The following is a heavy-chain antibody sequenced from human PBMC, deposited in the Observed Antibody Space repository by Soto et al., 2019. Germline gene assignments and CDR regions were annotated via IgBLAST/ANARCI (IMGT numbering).Heavy chain of an antibody. D-gene: IGHD2-21*01. Sequence: QIQLVQSGAEVKKPGASVKVSCKASGYTFTSFGINWVRQAPGQGLEWMGWIGAYNGNIKYAQKFQGRIIMTTDTSTSTTYMDLASLRSDDTAVYYCARDRALLDAVAGYGGQGTQVTVSS. J-gene: IGHJ4*02. V-gene: IGHV1-18*01. CDR3: ARDRALLDAVAGY. CDR1: GYTFTSFG. CDR2: IGAYNGNI.